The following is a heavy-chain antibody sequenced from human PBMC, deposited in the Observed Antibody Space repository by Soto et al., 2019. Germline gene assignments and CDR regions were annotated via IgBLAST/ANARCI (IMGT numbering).Heavy chain of an antibody. CDR1: GGSISGGCYY. CDR3: ARDGLGDYYDSSGYPAPMTL. J-gene: IGHJ4*02. Sequence: SETLFLTCTVSGGSISGGCYYWSWIRQHPGKGLEWIGYIYHSGSTYYNPSLKSRVTISVDKSKNQFSLKLSSVTAADTAVYYCARDGLGDYYDSSGYPAPMTLWGQGTLVTVSS. D-gene: IGHD3-22*01. V-gene: IGHV4-31*03. CDR2: IYHSGST.